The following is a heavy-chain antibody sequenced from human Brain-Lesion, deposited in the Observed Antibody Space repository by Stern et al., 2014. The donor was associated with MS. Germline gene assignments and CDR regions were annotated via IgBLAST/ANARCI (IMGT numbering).Heavy chain of an antibody. D-gene: IGHD3-10*01. V-gene: IGHV4-39*02. Sequence: VQLVESGPGLVKPSETLSLTCTVSGGSISSSSYYWGWLRPPPGKGLEWVGSIYYRGSSSYTPSLRSRVTISRDTTKNHFPLRRSTVTAADTAVYFCAKLWLGELPESPFDYWGQGTLVTVSS. CDR2: IYYRGSS. CDR1: GGSISSSSYY. J-gene: IGHJ4*02. CDR3: AKLWLGELPESPFDY.